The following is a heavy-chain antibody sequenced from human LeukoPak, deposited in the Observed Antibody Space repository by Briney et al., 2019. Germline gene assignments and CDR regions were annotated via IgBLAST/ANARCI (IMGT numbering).Heavy chain of an antibody. CDR2: ISGSGGST. D-gene: IGHD4-17*01. CDR3: AKAIYGDYVWYYYYMDV. CDR1: GFTFSSYA. V-gene: IGHV3-23*01. Sequence: PGGSLRLSCAASGFTFSSYAMSWVRQAPGKGLEWVSAISGSGGSTYYADSVKGRFTISRDNSKNMLYLQMNSLRAEDTAVYYCAKAIYGDYVWYYYYMDVWGKGTTVTVSS. J-gene: IGHJ6*03.